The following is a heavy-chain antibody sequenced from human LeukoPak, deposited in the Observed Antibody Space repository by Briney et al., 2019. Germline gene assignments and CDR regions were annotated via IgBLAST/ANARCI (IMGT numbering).Heavy chain of an antibody. CDR1: GFSFSEYQ. CDR3: AKHY. CDR2: ISKSGDDI. V-gene: IGHV3-11*01. Sequence: GGSLRLSCAASGFSFSEYQMRWIRQAPGKGLEGISYISKSGDDIYYADSVKGRFTISRDNGNNSLYLQMNSLRAEDTAVYYCAKHYWGQGTLVTVSS. J-gene: IGHJ4*02.